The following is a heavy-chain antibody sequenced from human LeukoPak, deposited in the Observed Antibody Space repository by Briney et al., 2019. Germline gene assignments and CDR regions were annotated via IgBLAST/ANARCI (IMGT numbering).Heavy chain of an antibody. CDR3: ARVYCSSTSCYKMSYDFDY. J-gene: IGHJ4*02. Sequence: PGGSLRLSCAASGFTFSSYPTYWVRHAPGRGLVWVSRINSDGSTTTYADSVKGRFTISRDNAKSTLYLQMNSLRADDTAVYYCARVYCSSTSCYKMSYDFDYWGQGTLVTVSS. CDR2: INSDGSTT. CDR1: GFTFSSYP. V-gene: IGHV3-74*03. D-gene: IGHD2-2*02.